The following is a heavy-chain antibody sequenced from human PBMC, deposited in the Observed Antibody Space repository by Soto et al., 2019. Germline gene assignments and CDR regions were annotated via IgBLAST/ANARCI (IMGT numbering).Heavy chain of an antibody. V-gene: IGHV3-23*01. J-gene: IGHJ4*02. Sequence: PGGSLRLSCAASGFTFSSYAMNWVRQAPGKGLEWVSTITGSGGTTYYADSVKGRFIISRDNSKHTLYLQMNSLRTEDTAIFYCAKSVDLLLIPTVFGYWGQGA. CDR2: ITGSGGTT. D-gene: IGHD3-16*01. CDR3: AKSVDLLLIPTVFGY. CDR1: GFTFSSYA.